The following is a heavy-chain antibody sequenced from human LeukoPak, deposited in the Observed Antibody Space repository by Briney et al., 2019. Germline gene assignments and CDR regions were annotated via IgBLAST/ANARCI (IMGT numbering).Heavy chain of an antibody. CDR2: ISGSGGST. Sequence: GGSLRLSCAASGFTFSSYAMSWVRQAPGKGLEWVSTISGSGGSTYSADSVKGRFTISRDNSKNTLYLQMNSLRAEDTAVYYCAKLTHDGYASGWYLIVDYFDYWGQGTLVTVSS. V-gene: IGHV3-23*01. CDR1: GFTFSSYA. J-gene: IGHJ4*02. CDR3: AKLTHDGYASGWYLIVDYFDY. D-gene: IGHD6-19*01.